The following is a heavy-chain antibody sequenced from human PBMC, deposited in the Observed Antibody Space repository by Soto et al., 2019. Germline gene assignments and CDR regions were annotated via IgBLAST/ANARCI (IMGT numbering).Heavy chain of an antibody. CDR2: VNPILSMS. Sequence: QVQLVQSGAEVKRPGSSVKVSCKASGDTFSFYSINWVRQAPGLGLEWMGRVNPILSMSNYAQRFQGRVTMTADQSTSTAYMELSGLGSEDTAKYYCATSYGSGYRAFDYWGQGALVTVSS. J-gene: IGHJ4*02. D-gene: IGHD3-10*01. CDR3: ATSYGSGYRAFDY. CDR1: GDTFSFYS. V-gene: IGHV1-69*04.